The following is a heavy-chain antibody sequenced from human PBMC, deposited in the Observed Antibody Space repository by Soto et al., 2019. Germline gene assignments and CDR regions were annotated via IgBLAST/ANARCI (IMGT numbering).Heavy chain of an antibody. D-gene: IGHD3-22*01. CDR2: IKGEADGGTT. CDR3: TTGLSNGYYNFDY. Sequence: GGSRRLSCSPSGCPFNNAWMSWVRLAPGKGLEWVGRIKGEADGGTTDYAAPVKGRITISRDHSKDTLYLQMNSLKTEDTAVYYCTTGLSNGYYNFDYWGQGTPVTVSS. CDR1: GCPFNNAW. J-gene: IGHJ4*02. V-gene: IGHV3-15*01.